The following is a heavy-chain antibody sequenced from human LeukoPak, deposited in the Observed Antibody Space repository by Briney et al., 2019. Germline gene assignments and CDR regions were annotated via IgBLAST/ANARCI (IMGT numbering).Heavy chain of an antibody. Sequence: GGSLRLSCAASGFIFSTIYMSWVRQAPGKGAEWVSYLSSSSSTIYYADYVKGRFTISRDNPKNSLYLQMHSLRAEDTAVYYCARVVGAREDLWGQGTLVTVSS. D-gene: IGHD1-26*01. J-gene: IGHJ4*02. CDR3: ARVVGAREDL. CDR2: LSSSSSTI. V-gene: IGHV3-48*01. CDR1: GFIFSTIY.